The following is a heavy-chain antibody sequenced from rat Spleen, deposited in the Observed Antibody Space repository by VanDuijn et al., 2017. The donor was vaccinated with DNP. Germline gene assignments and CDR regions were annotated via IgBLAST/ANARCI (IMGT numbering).Heavy chain of an antibody. CDR1: GFTFSNYG. D-gene: IGHD1-11*01. CDR2: ITNTGDST. J-gene: IGHJ2*01. Sequence: EVQLVESGGGLVQPGRSLKLSCAASGFTFSNYGMAWVRQAPGKGLEWVASITNTGDSTYYSDSVKGRFSISRDNAKSTLYLQMNKLGSEDTAIYYCAKGPNYGGWSDYFDYWGQGVMVTVSS. CDR3: AKGPNYGGWSDYFDY. V-gene: IGHV5-19*01.